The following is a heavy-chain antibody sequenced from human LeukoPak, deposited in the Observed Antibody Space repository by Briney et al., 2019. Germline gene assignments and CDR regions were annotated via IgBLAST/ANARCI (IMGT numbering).Heavy chain of an antibody. CDR3: ARGTREIVVIITKYYVDY. J-gene: IGHJ4*02. Sequence: ASVKVSCKASGYTFTSYAMHWVRQAPGQRLEWMGWINAGNGNTKYSQKFQGRVTITRDTSASTAYMELSSLRSEDTAVYYCARGTREIVVIITKYYVDYWGQGTLVTVSS. CDR2: INAGNGNT. CDR1: GYTFTSYA. V-gene: IGHV1-3*01. D-gene: IGHD3-22*01.